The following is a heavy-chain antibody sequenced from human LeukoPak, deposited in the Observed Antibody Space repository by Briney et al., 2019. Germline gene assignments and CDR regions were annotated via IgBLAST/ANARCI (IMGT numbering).Heavy chain of an antibody. CDR2: ISGDGATT. CDR3: AKDGAAFRIEGYFDN. D-gene: IGHD1-14*01. Sequence: PGGSLRLSCAASGFTFDDYAMHWVRQAPGKGLEWVSLISGDGATTYYADSVKGRFTISRDNSKNTLHLQMNSLRNADTAFYYCAKDGAAFRIEGYFDNWGQGTLVTVSS. CDR1: GFTFDDYA. V-gene: IGHV3-43*02. J-gene: IGHJ4*02.